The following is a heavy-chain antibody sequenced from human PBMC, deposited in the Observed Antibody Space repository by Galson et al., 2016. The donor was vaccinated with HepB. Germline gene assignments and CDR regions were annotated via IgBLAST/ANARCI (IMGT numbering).Heavy chain of an antibody. CDR2: IIPLFGTS. V-gene: IGHV1-69*13. Sequence: SVKVSCKASGGTFNTYGITWVRQAPGQGLEWMGGIIPLFGTSNYAQKFQGRVTINADESTNTAYMELSSLRSDDTAIYYCAREEIVVVPTTIGNYHYYGLDVWGQGTTVTVS. CDR1: GGTFNTYG. CDR3: AREEIVVVPTTIGNYHYYGLDV. J-gene: IGHJ6*02. D-gene: IGHD2-2*02.